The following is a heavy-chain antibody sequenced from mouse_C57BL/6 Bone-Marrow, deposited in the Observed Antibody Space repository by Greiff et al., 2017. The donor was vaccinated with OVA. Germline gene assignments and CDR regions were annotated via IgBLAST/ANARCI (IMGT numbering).Heavy chain of an antibody. CDR1: GFNIKDDY. D-gene: IGHD2-2*01. J-gene: IGHJ2*01. V-gene: IGHV14-4*01. Sequence: EVQLQQSGAELVRPGASVKLSCTASGFNIKDDYMHWVKQRPEQGLEWIGWIDPENGDTEYASKFQGKATITADTSSNTANLQLSSLTSEDTAVSYCTKEGVVYYGYDYWGQGTTLTVSS. CDR2: IDPENGDT. CDR3: TKEGVVYYGYDY.